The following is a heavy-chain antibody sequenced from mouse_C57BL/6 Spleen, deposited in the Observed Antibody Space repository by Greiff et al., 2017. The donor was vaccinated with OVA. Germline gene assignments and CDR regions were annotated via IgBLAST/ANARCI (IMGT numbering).Heavy chain of an antibody. V-gene: IGHV1-54*01. CDR3: ARSITTVVAYYAMDY. CDR1: GYAFTNYL. D-gene: IGHD1-1*01. Sequence: VQLQQSGAELVRPGTSVKVSCKASGYAFTNYLIEWVKQRPGQGLEWIGVINPGSGGTNYNEKFKGKATLTADKSSSTAYMQLSSLTSEDSAVYFCARSITTVVAYYAMDYWGQGTSVTVSS. J-gene: IGHJ4*01. CDR2: INPGSGGT.